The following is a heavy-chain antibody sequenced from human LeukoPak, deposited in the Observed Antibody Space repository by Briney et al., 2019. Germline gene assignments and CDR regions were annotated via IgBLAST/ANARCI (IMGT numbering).Heavy chain of an antibody. CDR2: IIPIFGTA. J-gene: IGHJ5*02. CDR1: GGTFSSYA. Sequence: SVKVSCKASGGTFSSYAISWVRQAPGQGLEWMGGIIPIFGTANYAQKFQGRVTITADESTSTAYMELSSLRSEDTAVYYCARLWFGELNNWFDPWGQGTLVTVSS. V-gene: IGHV1-69*13. CDR3: ARLWFGELNNWFDP. D-gene: IGHD3-10*01.